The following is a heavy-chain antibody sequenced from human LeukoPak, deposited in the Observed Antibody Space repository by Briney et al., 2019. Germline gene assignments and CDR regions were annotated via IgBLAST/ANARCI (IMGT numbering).Heavy chain of an antibody. J-gene: IGHJ4*02. V-gene: IGHV3-15*01. CDR1: GFTFNNAW. D-gene: IGHD1-1*01. Sequence: GGSLRLSCAASGFTFNNAWMSWVRQAPGKGLEWVGRIKSRTDGGTTDYGAPVKGRFTISRDNSKNTLYLQMNSLRAEDTAVYYCAKSLSFWNPSTDYDYWGQGTLVTVSS. CDR2: IKSRTDGGTT. CDR3: AKSLSFWNPSTDYDY.